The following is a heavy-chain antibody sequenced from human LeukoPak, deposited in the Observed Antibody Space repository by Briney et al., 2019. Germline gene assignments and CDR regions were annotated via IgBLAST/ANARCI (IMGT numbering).Heavy chain of an antibody. CDR2: ISGSGTST. D-gene: IGHD6-19*01. CDR3: AKARYNSGWYGLDP. Sequence: GGSLRLSCAASGFTFSSYAVSWVRQAPGKGLEWVSGISGSGTSTYYADSAKGRFTISRDNSKNTLYPQMDSLRAEDTAVYYCAKARYNSGWYGLDPWGQGTLVTVSS. J-gene: IGHJ5*02. V-gene: IGHV3-23*01. CDR1: GFTFSSYA.